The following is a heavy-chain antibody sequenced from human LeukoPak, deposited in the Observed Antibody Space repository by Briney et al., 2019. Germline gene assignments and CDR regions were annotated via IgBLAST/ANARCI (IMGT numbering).Heavy chain of an antibody. D-gene: IGHD2-2*01. Sequence: SETLSLTCTVSGGSISSGDYYWSWIRQPAGKGLEWIGRIYTSGSTNYNPSLKSRVTMSVDTSKNQFSLKLSSVTAADTAVYYCARGGQGTSFDYWGQGTLVTVSS. CDR3: ARGGQGTSFDY. V-gene: IGHV4-61*02. J-gene: IGHJ4*02. CDR1: GGSISSGDYY. CDR2: IYTSGST.